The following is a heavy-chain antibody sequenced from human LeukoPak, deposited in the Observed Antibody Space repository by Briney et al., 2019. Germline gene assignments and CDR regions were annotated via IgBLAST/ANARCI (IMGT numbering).Heavy chain of an antibody. Sequence: SETLSLTCTVSGGSISSYYWSWIRQPAGKGLEWIGRIYTSGGTNYNPSLKSRVTMSVDTSKNQFSLELSSVTAADTAVYYCAREPLGYCTNGVCLVDYWGQGTLVTVSS. CDR3: AREPLGYCTNGVCLVDY. CDR1: GGSISSYY. D-gene: IGHD2-8*01. CDR2: IYTSGGT. V-gene: IGHV4-4*07. J-gene: IGHJ4*02.